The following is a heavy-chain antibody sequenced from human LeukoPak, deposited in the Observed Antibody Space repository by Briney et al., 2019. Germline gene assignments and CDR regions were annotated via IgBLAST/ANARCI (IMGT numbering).Heavy chain of an antibody. CDR1: GFTFSSYG. V-gene: IGHV3-30*02. D-gene: IGHD3-10*01. Sequence: GGSLRLSCAASGFTFSSYGMHWVRQAPGKGLEWVAFIRYDGSNKYYADSVKGRFTISRDNSKNTLYLQMNSLRAEDTAVYYCAKSVVIINWYYFDYWGQGTLVTVSS. CDR2: IRYDGSNK. J-gene: IGHJ4*02. CDR3: AKSVVIINWYYFDY.